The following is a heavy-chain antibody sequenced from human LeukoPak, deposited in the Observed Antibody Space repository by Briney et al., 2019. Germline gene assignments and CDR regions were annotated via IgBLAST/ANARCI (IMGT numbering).Heavy chain of an antibody. CDR1: GFTFSSYA. CDR2: ISGSGGST. V-gene: IGHV3-23*01. J-gene: IGHJ4*02. CDR3: AKNLRRVYSSGWYFFDY. D-gene: IGHD6-19*01. Sequence: AGGSLRLSCAASGFTFSSYAMSWVRQAPGKGLEWVSAISGSGGSTYYADSVKGRFTISRDNSKNTLYLQMNSLRAEDTAVYYCAKNLRRVYSSGWYFFDYWGQGTLVTVSS.